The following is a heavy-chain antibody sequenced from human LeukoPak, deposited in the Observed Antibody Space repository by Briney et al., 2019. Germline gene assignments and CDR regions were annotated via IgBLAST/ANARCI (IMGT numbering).Heavy chain of an antibody. CDR3: QAEDGIRDFDWSDMVY. J-gene: IGHJ4*02. CDR1: GFTFSSYE. D-gene: IGHD3-9*01. CDR2: ISYDGSNK. Sequence: GGSLRLSCAASGFTFSSYEMNWVRQAPGKGLEWIAVISYDGSNKYYADYGKGRFTISRDNSKNTLYLQMNSLRAEGTAVFFFQAEDGIRDFDWSDMVYWGQGTLVTVSS. V-gene: IGHV3-30*04.